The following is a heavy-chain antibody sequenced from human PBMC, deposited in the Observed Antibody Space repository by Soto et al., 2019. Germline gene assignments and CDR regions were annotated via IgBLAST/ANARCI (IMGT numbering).Heavy chain of an antibody. CDR2: ITPIFGTA. CDR3: ARDRSGYEYYFDY. J-gene: IGHJ4*02. D-gene: IGHD5-12*01. V-gene: IGHV1-69*06. Sequence: SVKVSCKASGGTFSSYAISWVRRAPGQGLEWMGGITPIFGTANYAQKFQGRVTITADKSTSTAYMELSSLRSEDTAVYYCARDRSGYEYYFDYWGQGTLVTVSS. CDR1: GGTFSSYA.